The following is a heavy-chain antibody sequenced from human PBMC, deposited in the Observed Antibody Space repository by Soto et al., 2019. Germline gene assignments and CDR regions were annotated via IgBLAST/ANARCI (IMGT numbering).Heavy chain of an antibody. D-gene: IGHD3-22*01. CDR1: GGSISSGGYY. CDR3: ASKRGGYYPLFDP. V-gene: IGHV4-31*03. CDR2: IYYSGST. Sequence: PSETLSLTCTVSGGSISSGGYYWSWIRQHPGKGLEWIGYIYYSGSTYYNPSLKSRVTISVDTSKNQFSLKLSSVTAADTAVYYCASKRGGYYPLFDPWGQGTLVTVSS. J-gene: IGHJ5*02.